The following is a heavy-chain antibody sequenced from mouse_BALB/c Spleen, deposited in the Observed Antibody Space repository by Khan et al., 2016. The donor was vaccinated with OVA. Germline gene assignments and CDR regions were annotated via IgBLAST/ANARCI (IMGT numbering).Heavy chain of an antibody. CDR2: VNPNNGGT. CDR3: AIYHGYFDV. D-gene: IGHD1-1*01. J-gene: IGHJ1*01. CDR1: GYSFTGYY. Sequence: IQLVQSGPDLVKPGASMKISCKASGYSFTGYYIHWVKQSHGKSLEWIGRVNPNNGGTSYNQKFKGKAILTVDKSSNTAYMELRSLTSEDSAVYSCAIYHGYFDVWGAGTTGTVSS. V-gene: IGHV1-26*01.